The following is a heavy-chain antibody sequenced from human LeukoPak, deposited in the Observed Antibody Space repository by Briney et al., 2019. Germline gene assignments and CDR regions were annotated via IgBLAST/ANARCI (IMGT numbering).Heavy chain of an antibody. Sequence: PGGSLRLSCAASGFTFSSYAMHWVRQAPGKGLEWVAFIRYDGINKYYADSVKGRFTISRDNSKNTLYLQMNSLRAEDTAVYYCAKDLKDYYGSGSSLGDGYWGQGTLVTVSS. CDR1: GFTFSSYA. J-gene: IGHJ4*02. CDR3: AKDLKDYYGSGSSLGDGY. D-gene: IGHD3-10*01. CDR2: IRYDGINK. V-gene: IGHV3-30*02.